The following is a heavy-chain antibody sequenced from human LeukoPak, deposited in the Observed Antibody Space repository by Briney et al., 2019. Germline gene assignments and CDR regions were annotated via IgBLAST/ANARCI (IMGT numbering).Heavy chain of an antibody. CDR3: ARGATADY. V-gene: IGHV3-48*01. Sequence: GGSLRLSCAASGFTFSSYEMNWVRQAPGKGLEWVSYISSSSSTIYYADSVKGRFTISRDNAKNSLYLQMNSLRAEDTAVYYCARGATADYWGQGTLVTVSS. CDR2: ISSSSSTI. J-gene: IGHJ4*02. D-gene: IGHD5-12*01. CDR1: GFTFSSYE.